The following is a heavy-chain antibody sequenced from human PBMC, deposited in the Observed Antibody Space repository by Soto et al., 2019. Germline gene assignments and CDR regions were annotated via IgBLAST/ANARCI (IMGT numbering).Heavy chain of an antibody. CDR1: GGPISSGGYS. Sequence: SETLSLTCAVSGGPISSGGYSWSWIRQPPGKGLEWIGYIYHSGSTYYNPSLKSRVTISVDRSKNQFSLKPSSVTAADTAVYCCAGMTTVTTVDYWGQGTLVTVSS. CDR3: AGMTTVTTVDY. V-gene: IGHV4-30-2*01. J-gene: IGHJ4*02. D-gene: IGHD4-17*01. CDR2: IYHSGST.